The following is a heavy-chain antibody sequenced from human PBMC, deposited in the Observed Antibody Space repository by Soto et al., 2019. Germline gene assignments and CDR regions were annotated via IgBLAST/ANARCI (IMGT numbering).Heavy chain of an antibody. CDR3: ATLGCIEAAVGHRYGLDF. D-gene: IGHD6-13*01. CDR2: IIPIFGTA. J-gene: IGHJ6*02. Sequence: SVKVSCKASGGTFSSYAISWVRQAPGQGLEWMGGIIPIFGTANYAQKFQGRVTITADESTSTAYMELSSLRSEDTAVYYCATLGCIEAAVGHRYGLDFWAQGTTDPVSS. V-gene: IGHV1-69*13. CDR1: GGTFSSYA.